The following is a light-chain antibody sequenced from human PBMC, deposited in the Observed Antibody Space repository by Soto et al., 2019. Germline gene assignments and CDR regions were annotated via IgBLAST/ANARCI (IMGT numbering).Light chain of an antibody. CDR2: EVS. V-gene: IGLV2-8*01. Sequence: QYALTQPPSASGSPGQSVTISCTGTSSDVGGYNYVSWYQQHPGEAPKVMIYEVSKRPSGVPDRFSGSKSGNTASLTVSGLQAEDEADYYCSSYAGTNNFWVFGGGTKLTVL. CDR3: SSYAGTNNFWV. J-gene: IGLJ3*02. CDR1: SSDVGGYNY.